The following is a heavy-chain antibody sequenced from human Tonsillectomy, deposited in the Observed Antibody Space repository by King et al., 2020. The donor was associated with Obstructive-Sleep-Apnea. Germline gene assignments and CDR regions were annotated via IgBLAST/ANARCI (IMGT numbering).Heavy chain of an antibody. CDR2: ISSSGNTI. D-gene: IGHD2-21*02. CDR3: ASSGHCGGDWGGGGCFDL. J-gene: IGHJ2*01. CDR1: GFIFSDYY. Sequence: VQLVESGGGLVKPGGSLRLSCAASGFIFSDYYMSWIRQAPGKGLEWISYISSSGNTIYYADSVKGRFTISRDNAKNSLYLQMNSLGAEDTAVYYCASSGHCGGDWGGGGCFDLWGRGTLVTVSS. V-gene: IGHV3-11*01.